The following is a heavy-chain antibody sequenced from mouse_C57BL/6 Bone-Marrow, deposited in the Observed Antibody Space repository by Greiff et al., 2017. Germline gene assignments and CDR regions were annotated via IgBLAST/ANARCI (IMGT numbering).Heavy chain of an antibody. CDR3: ARRGLISTVGASYYYAIDD. CDR1: GYTFTSYC. J-gene: IGHJ4*01. Sequence: QVQLKQPGAELVKPGASVKLSCKASGYTFTSYCLHWVKQSPGQSLEWIGMIHPHSGSTNYNEKFKSKATLTVDKSSSTAYMLLSSLSSEDSAVYYCARRGLISTVGASYYYAIDDWGQGTSVTVSS. D-gene: IGHD1-1*01. CDR2: IHPHSGST. V-gene: IGHV1-64*01.